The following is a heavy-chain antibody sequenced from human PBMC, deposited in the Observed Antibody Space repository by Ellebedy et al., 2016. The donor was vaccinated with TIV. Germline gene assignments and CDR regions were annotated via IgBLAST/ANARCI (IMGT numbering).Heavy chain of an antibody. CDR1: GFSFSSYW. V-gene: IGHV3-7*01. D-gene: IGHD4-17*01. CDR3: ATDGSYGDYRSPTHAFVM. Sequence: GGSLRLSCVASGFSFSSYWMTWVRQAPGKGLEWVANIRLDGGDKYYVDSVKGRFTVSRDNAKNSLYLQMTSLRADDTGVYYCATDGSYGDYRSPTHAFVMWGQGTVVTVSS. J-gene: IGHJ3*02. CDR2: IRLDGGDK.